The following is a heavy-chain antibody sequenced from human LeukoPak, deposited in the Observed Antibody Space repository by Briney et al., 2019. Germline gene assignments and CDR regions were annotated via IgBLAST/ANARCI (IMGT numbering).Heavy chain of an antibody. Sequence: SETLSLTCTVSGGSLSSYYWSWIRQPPGKGLEWIGYIYYSGSTNYNPSLKSRVTISVDTSKNQFSLKLSSVTAADTAVYYCARFTPYSYGGFDYWGQGTLVAVSS. CDR3: ARFTPYSYGGFDY. V-gene: IGHV4-59*01. CDR2: IYYSGST. CDR1: GGSLSSYY. D-gene: IGHD5-18*01. J-gene: IGHJ4*02.